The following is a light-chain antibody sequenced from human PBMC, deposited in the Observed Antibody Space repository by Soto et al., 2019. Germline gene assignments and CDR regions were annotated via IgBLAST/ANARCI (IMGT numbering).Light chain of an antibody. J-gene: IGKJ2*01. V-gene: IGKV1-5*01. CDR2: DAS. CDR1: QSISTH. Sequence: EIQMTQSPSTLSASVGARVTITCRASQSISTHWAWHQQKPGKAPEVLISDASTLESGLPSRFRGSGSGTNFYLSISSLQPDGFATYYCLQYSSNLYTFGQGNKLEIK. CDR3: LQYSSNLYT.